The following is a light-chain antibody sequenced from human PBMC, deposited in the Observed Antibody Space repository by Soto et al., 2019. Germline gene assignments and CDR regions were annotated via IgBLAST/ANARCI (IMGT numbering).Light chain of an antibody. CDR2: GAS. V-gene: IGKV3-20*01. CDR1: QSVSNNY. J-gene: IGKJ4*01. CDR3: QQYGGSPT. Sequence: EIVLTQSPGTLSLSPGERATLSCRATQSVSNNYLAWYQHKPGQAPRLLIYGASSRAFGIPDRFSGSESGTDFTLTISRLEPEDFAVYYCQQYGGSPTFGGGTKVEIK.